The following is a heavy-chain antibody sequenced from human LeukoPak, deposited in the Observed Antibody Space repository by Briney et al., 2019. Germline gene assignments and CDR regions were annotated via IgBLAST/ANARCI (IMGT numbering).Heavy chain of an antibody. CDR1: GDFISIYY. V-gene: IGHV4-59*01. Sequence: PSETLSLTCTVSGDFISIYYASWIRQPPGKGLEWIGYIYYSGSTNYNPSLKSRVTISVDTSKNQFSLKLSSVTAADTAVYYCAREPESGSYNDYWGQGTLVTVSS. CDR2: IYYSGST. J-gene: IGHJ4*02. CDR3: AREPESGSYNDY. D-gene: IGHD3-10*01.